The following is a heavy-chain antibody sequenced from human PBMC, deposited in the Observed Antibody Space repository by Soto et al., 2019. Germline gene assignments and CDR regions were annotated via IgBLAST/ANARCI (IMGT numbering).Heavy chain of an antibody. CDR2: ISYDGSNK. V-gene: IGHV3-30*18. J-gene: IGHJ4*02. D-gene: IGHD1-26*01. CDR3: AKAEGGSYSGVFDY. CDR1: GFTFSSYG. Sequence: QVQLVESGGGVVQPGRSLRLSCAASGFTFSSYGIHWVRQAPGKGLEWVAIISYDGSNKYYADSVKGRFTISRDNSKNTLYRQMNSLRAEDTAVYYCAKAEGGSYSGVFDYWGQGTLVTVSS.